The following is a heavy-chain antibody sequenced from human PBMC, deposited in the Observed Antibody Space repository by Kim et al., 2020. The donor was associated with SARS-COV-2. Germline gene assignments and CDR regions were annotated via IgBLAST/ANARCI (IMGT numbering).Heavy chain of an antibody. CDR3: AKDRGAWNASGMDV. V-gene: IGHV3-23*03. Sequence: ADTGGGRFTIYRDNAKNTLYLQMNSLGAEGTAVYYCAKDRGAWNASGMDVWGQGTTVTVSS. D-gene: IGHD1-1*01. J-gene: IGHJ6*02.